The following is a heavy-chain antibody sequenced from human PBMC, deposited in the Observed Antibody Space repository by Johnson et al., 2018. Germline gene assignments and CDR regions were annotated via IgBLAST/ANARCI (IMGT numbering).Heavy chain of an antibody. J-gene: IGHJ1*01. CDR1: GGSISSYY. Sequence: QVQLQESGPGLVKPSETLSLTCSVSGGSISSYYWSWIRQPPGKGLEYIGYIYYSGSTNYNPSLKSRVTLSVDTSKNQFSLRLSSVTAADTAGYYCARAVAGAAEYFQHGGQGTLVTVSS. CDR2: IYYSGST. V-gene: IGHV4-59*01. CDR3: ARAVAGAAEYFQH. D-gene: IGHD6-19*01.